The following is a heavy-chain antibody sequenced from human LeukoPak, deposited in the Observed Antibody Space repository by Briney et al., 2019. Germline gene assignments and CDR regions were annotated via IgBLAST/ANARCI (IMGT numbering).Heavy chain of an antibody. Sequence: SETLSLTCTVSGGSISSYYWSWIRRHPGKGLEWIGYIYYSGSTYYNPSLKSRVTISVDTSKNQFSLKLSSVTAADTAVYYCARVCRVPGYYYDSSGYYYYGMDVWGQGTTVTVSS. J-gene: IGHJ6*02. V-gene: IGHV4-59*06. D-gene: IGHD3-22*01. CDR3: ARVCRVPGYYYDSSGYYYYGMDV. CDR2: IYYSGST. CDR1: GGSISSYY.